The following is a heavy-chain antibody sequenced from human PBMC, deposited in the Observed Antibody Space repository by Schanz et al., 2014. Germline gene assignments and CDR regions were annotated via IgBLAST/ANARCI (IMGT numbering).Heavy chain of an antibody. D-gene: IGHD1-1*01. CDR3: ARGRVLES. Sequence: VQLVESGGGVVQPGRSLRLSCAASGFMFSSYGMHWVRQAPGKGLEWVGVISYDGSKKSYADSVKGRFTISRDNAKNSLFLQMNSLRPEGTAVYYCARGRVLESWGQGTLVTVSS. CDR1: GFMFSSYG. V-gene: IGHV3-33*08. CDR2: ISYDGSKK. J-gene: IGHJ5*02.